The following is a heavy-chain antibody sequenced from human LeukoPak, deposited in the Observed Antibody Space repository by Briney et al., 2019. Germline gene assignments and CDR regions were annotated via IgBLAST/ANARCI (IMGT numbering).Heavy chain of an antibody. CDR3: ARALLDIVVVVAATPLDY. V-gene: IGHV1-2*02. CDR2: INPNSGGT. D-gene: IGHD2-15*01. Sequence: ASVKVSCKASGYTFTGYYMHWVRQAPGQGLEWMGWINPNSGGTNYAQKFQGRVTMTRDTSISTAYMELSRLRSDDTAVYYCARALLDIVVVVAATPLDYWGQGTLVTVSS. J-gene: IGHJ4*02. CDR1: GYTFTGYY.